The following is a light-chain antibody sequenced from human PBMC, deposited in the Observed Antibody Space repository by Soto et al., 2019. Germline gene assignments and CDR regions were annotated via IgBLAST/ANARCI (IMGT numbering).Light chain of an antibody. CDR1: QDISNY. Sequence: DIQMNQSPSSLSASVGDRVTITCQASQDISNYLNWYQQKPGKAPKLLIYDASNLETGVPSRFSGNGSGTDFTFTISSLQPEDIATYYCQQYASLPLTFGGGTKVEIK. J-gene: IGKJ4*01. CDR3: QQYASLPLT. V-gene: IGKV1-33*01. CDR2: DAS.